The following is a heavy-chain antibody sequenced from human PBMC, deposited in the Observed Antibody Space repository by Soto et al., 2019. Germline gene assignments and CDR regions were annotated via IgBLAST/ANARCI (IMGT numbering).Heavy chain of an antibody. J-gene: IGHJ4*02. V-gene: IGHV3-23*01. CDR3: AKARGAMVRGAAFYFDY. Sequence: GGSLRLSCAASGFTFTIYAMSWVRQAPGKGLEWVSAITGSGGSTYYADSVKGRFTTSRDNSKNTLYLQMNSLRAEDTAVYYCAKARGAMVRGAAFYFDYWGQGTMVTVYS. CDR2: ITGSGGST. CDR1: GFTFTIYA. D-gene: IGHD3-10*01.